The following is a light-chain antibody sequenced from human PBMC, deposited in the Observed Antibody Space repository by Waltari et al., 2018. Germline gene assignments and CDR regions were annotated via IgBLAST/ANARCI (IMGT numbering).Light chain of an antibody. J-gene: IGKJ1*01. Sequence: DIVMTQSPDSLAVSLGERATINCKSSQSVLHSSNNKNYLAWYQQKPGQPPKLLIYWASTRESGVPDRFSGSGSETDFTLTITSLQAEDVAVYHCQQYESSPRTFGQGTKVEI. V-gene: IGKV4-1*01. CDR1: QSVLHSSNNKNY. CDR3: QQYESSPRT. CDR2: WAS.